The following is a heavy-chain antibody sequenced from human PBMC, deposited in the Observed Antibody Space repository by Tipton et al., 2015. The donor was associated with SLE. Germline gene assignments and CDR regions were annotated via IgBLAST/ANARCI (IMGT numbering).Heavy chain of an antibody. CDR1: GGSISPYY. J-gene: IGHJ3*02. D-gene: IGHD3-22*01. CDR2: IHESGSA. CDR3: ARRHFDTSGYYRGAFDI. Sequence: PGLVKPSETLSLTCTVSGGSISPYYWSWIRQSPGKGLEWIGYIHESGSAHYHPSLRGRVTISLDASKNQFSLELISVTAADTAVYYCARRHFDTSGYYRGAFDIWGQGKLVTVSS. V-gene: IGHV4-59*01.